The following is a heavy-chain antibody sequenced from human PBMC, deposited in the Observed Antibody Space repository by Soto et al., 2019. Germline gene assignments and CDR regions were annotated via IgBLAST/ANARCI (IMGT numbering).Heavy chain of an antibody. CDR2: IYYTGST. CDR1: GGSISSHY. CDR3: ARPDNYFFYMDV. J-gene: IGHJ6*03. V-gene: IGHV4-59*08. Sequence: QVQLQESGPGLVKPSETLSLTCNVSGGSISSHYWSSIRQPPGKGLEWIGYIYYTGSTNYNPSLKSRVSISVDTSNNQFSLRLRSVTAADTAVYYCARPDNYFFYMDVWGKRTTVTVSS.